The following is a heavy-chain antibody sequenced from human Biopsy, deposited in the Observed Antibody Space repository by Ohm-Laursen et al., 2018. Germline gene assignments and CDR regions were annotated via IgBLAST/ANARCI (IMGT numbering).Heavy chain of an antibody. CDR2: ISGNSDII. CDR3: ALAAAQTVTHFDC. D-gene: IGHD4-17*01. V-gene: IGHV3-23*01. Sequence: GSLRLSCAASGFTFSSYAMAWFRQAPGKGLEWVSTISGNSDIIYDTDSVKGRFTISRDNSKNTLYLQMNSLRADDTAVYYCALAAAQTVTHFDCWGQGTLVTVSS. J-gene: IGHJ4*02. CDR1: GFTFSSYA.